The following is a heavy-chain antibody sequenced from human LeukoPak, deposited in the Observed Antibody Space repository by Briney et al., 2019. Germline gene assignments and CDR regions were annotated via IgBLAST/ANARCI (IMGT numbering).Heavy chain of an antibody. CDR3: AKHSNSGYYSSHFDY. J-gene: IGHJ4*02. V-gene: IGHV3-20*04. CDR1: GFTFDDYG. CDR2: INWNGGST. Sequence: GGSLRLSCAASGFTFDDYGMSWVRQAPGKGLEWVSGINWNGGSTGYADSVKGRFTISRDNAKNSLYLQMNSLRSEDTAVYYCAKHSNSGYYSSHFDYWGQGTLVTVSS. D-gene: IGHD3-22*01.